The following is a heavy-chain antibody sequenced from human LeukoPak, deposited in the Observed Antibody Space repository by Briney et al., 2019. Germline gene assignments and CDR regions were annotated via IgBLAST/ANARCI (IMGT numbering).Heavy chain of an antibody. CDR3: AGQEGGWQRYFGF. CDR1: GGSISSGTYY. CDR2: TYYSGTT. J-gene: IGHJ4*02. Sequence: SETLSLTCTVSGGSISSGTYYWGWVRQSPGKRLEWIGSTYYSGTTYYNPSLKSRVTISADTSKNQFSLKVSSVTASDTAVYYCAGQEGGWQRYFGFWGQGTQVTVSS. D-gene: IGHD5-12*01. V-gene: IGHV4-39*01.